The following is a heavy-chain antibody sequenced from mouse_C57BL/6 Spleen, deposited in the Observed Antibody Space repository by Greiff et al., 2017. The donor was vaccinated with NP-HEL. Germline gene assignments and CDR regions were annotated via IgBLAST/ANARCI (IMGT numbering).Heavy chain of an antibody. CDR1: GYTFTDYY. Sequence: VQLQQSGPELVKPGASVKISCKASGYTFTDYYMNWVKQSHGKSLEWIGDINPNNGGTSYNQKFKGKATLTVDKSSSTAYMELRSLTSEDSAVYYCARGDYSNYEDWGQGTTLTVSS. CDR3: ARGDYSNYED. D-gene: IGHD2-5*01. V-gene: IGHV1-26*01. J-gene: IGHJ2*01. CDR2: INPNNGGT.